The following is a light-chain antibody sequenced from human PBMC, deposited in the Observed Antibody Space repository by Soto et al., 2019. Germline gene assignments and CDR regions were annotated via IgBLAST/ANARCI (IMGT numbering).Light chain of an antibody. J-gene: IGKJ5*01. CDR3: QQYNNWPPIT. V-gene: IGKV3-15*01. CDR2: GAS. Sequence: EIVFTQSPATLSLSPGERATLSCRASQSVSSSLAWYQQKPGQAPRLLSYGASTRATGIPARFSGSGSGTEFTLTISRLQSEDFAVYYGQQYNNWPPITFGRGTRLEN. CDR1: QSVSSS.